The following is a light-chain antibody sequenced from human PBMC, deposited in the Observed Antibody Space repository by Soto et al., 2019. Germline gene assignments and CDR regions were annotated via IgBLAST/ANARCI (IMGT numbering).Light chain of an antibody. V-gene: IGKV3-20*01. CDR3: QQQGRSWIT. CDR2: GTS. J-gene: IGKJ5*01. CDR1: ERIYSAY. Sequence: EVVLTQSPGTLSLSRCERATLSCRASERIYSAYLGWYQQKPGQAPRLLIYGTSSRATGIPDRFSGSGSGTDFTLTISRLEPEDFAVYYCQQQGRSWITFGQGTRLEIK.